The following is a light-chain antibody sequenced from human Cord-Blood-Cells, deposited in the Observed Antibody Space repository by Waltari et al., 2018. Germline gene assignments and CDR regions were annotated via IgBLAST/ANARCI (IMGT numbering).Light chain of an antibody. Sequence: DHQMTPSPSPLSAAVGDSVIITCRASQSISSYLNWYQQKPGKAPKLLIYAASSLQSGVPSRFSGSGSGTDFTLTISSLQPEDFATYYCQQSYSTPYTFGQGTKLEIK. V-gene: IGKV1-39*01. CDR2: AAS. J-gene: IGKJ2*01. CDR1: QSISSY. CDR3: QQSYSTPYT.